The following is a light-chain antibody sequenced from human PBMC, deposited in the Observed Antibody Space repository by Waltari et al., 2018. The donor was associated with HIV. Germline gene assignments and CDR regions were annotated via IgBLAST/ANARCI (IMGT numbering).Light chain of an antibody. CDR3: QVWDTSSVI. Sequence: SYKLTQPLSVSVARGQTALTTCAGINLGHQAIQWYQLKPGQAPVLVFYRERNRPSGISERGSVSSSGYTDTLTISRAQVDDEADYYCQVWDTSSVIFGTGTTVTVL. CDR1: NLGHQA. J-gene: IGLJ1*01. V-gene: IGLV3-9*01. CDR2: RER.